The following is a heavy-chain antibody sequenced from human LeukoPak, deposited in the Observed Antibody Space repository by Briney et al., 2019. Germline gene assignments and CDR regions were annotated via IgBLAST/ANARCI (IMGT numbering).Heavy chain of an antibody. Sequence: PSETLSLTCAVYGGSFSGYYWSWVRQPPGKGLEWIGEISHSGSTNYNPSLKSRVTISVDTSKNQFSLKLSSVTAADTAVYYCARGTGGSYRSAIVYWGQGTLVTVSS. D-gene: IGHD3-16*02. CDR3: ARGTGGSYRSAIVY. CDR1: GGSFSGYY. V-gene: IGHV4-34*01. J-gene: IGHJ4*02. CDR2: ISHSGST.